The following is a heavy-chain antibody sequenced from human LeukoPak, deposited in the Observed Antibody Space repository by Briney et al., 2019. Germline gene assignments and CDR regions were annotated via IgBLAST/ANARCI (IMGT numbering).Heavy chain of an antibody. Sequence: TGGSLRLSCAASGFTFSDNWMTWVRQAPGKGLEWVANINQDGGGRYYVDSVQGRFIISRDNAQNSVHLQMNSLRAEDTAVYYCARDMSGDYDFDYWGQGTLVTVSS. V-gene: IGHV3-7*01. CDR1: GFTFSDNW. J-gene: IGHJ4*02. CDR2: INQDGGGR. CDR3: ARDMSGDYDFDY. D-gene: IGHD4-17*01.